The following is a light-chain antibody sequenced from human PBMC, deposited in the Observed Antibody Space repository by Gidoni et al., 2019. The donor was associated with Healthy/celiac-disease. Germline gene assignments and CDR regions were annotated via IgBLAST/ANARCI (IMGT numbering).Light chain of an antibody. CDR3: QSYDSSLSGVV. Sequence: SCTGSSSNIGAGYDVHWYQQLPGTAPKLLIYGNSNRPSEVPDRFSGSKSGTSASLAITGLQAEDETDYYCQSYDSSLSGVVFGGGTKLTVL. CDR2: GNS. J-gene: IGLJ2*01. V-gene: IGLV1-40*01. CDR1: SSNIGAGYD.